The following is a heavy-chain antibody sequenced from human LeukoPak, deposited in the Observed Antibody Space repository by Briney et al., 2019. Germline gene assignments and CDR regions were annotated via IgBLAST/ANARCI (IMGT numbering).Heavy chain of an antibody. J-gene: IGHJ4*02. CDR2: IYPGDSDA. CDR1: GYSFTTYW. V-gene: IGHV5-51*01. D-gene: IGHD6-13*01. Sequence: GESLKISRKGSGYSFTTYWIGWVRQLPGKGLQWMVLIYPGDSDARYSPSLQGHVTISADKSISTAYLQWSNLKASDTGIYYCARTYSSSPYFFDYWGQGTLVTVSS. CDR3: ARTYSSSPYFFDY.